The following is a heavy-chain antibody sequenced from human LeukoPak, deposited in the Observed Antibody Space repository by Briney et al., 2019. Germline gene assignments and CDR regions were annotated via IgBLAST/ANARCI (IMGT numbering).Heavy chain of an antibody. CDR1: GFTVSSNY. Sequence: GGSLRLSCAASGFTVSSNYMSWVRQAPGKGLEWVSVIYSGGSTYYADSVKGRFTISRDNSKNTLYLQMNSLRAEDTAVYYCARDHIVATIALDYWGQGILVTVSS. D-gene: IGHD5-12*01. V-gene: IGHV3-53*01. CDR2: IYSGGST. CDR3: ARDHIVATIALDY. J-gene: IGHJ4*02.